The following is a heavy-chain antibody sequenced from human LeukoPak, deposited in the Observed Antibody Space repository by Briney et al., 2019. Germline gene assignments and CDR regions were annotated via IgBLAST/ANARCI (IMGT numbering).Heavy chain of an antibody. CDR2: IIPIFGTA. D-gene: IGHD2-2*01. V-gene: IGHV1-69*13. J-gene: IGHJ6*04. CDR3: ARASAAISGMRYYYYGMDV. CDR1: GGTFSSYA. Sequence: ASVKVSCKASGGTFSSYAISWVRQAPGQGLEWIGGIIPIFGTANYAQKFQGRVTITADESTSTAYMELSSLRSEDMAVYYCARASAAISGMRYYYYGMDVWGKGTTVTVSS.